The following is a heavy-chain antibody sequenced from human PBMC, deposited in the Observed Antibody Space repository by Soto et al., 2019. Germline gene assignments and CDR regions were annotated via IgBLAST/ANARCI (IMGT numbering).Heavy chain of an antibody. D-gene: IGHD2-15*01. CDR1: GGSISSGDYY. CDR2: TYDSGYT. J-gene: IGHJ4*02. Sequence: SETLSLTCTVSGGSISSGDYYWSWIRQHPGKGLERIGYTYDSGYTYYNPSLKSRLTISADTSKKQFSLKLRSVTAADTAVYYCARARRLNVDCSGGSCYRANYFDYWGQGTLVTVSS. V-gene: IGHV4-31*03. CDR3: ARARRLNVDCSGGSCYRANYFDY.